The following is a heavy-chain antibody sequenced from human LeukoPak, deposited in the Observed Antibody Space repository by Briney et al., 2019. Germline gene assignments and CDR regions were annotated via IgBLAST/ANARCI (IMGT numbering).Heavy chain of an antibody. CDR1: GGSISSSSYY. CDR3: ARHSPTRLDTSGYYFLLNY. V-gene: IGHV4-39*01. D-gene: IGHD3-22*01. J-gene: IGHJ4*02. CDR2: IYYSGST. Sequence: SETLSLTCTVSGGSISSSSYYWGWIRQPPGKGLEWIGSIYYSGSTYYNPSLKSRVTISVDTSKNQFSLKLSSVTAADTAVYYCARHSPTRLDTSGYYFLLNYWGQGTLVTVSS.